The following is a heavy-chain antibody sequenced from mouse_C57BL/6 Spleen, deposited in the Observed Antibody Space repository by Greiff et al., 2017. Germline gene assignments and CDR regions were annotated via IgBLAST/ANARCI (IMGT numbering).Heavy chain of an antibody. J-gene: IGHJ4*01. CDR3: ARDYDYDDYAMDY. Sequence: QVQLKQSGPELVKPGASVKISCKASGYAFSSSWLNWVKQRPGKGLAWIGRIYPGGGDTNYNGKFKGKATLTADKSTSKAYMQLSSLTSEDSAVYFCARDYDYDDYAMDYWGQGTSVTVSS. D-gene: IGHD2-4*01. CDR1: GYAFSSSW. V-gene: IGHV1-82*01. CDR2: IYPGGGDT.